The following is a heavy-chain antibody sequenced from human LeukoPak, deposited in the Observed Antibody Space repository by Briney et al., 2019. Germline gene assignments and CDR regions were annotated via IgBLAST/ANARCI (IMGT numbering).Heavy chain of an antibody. CDR2: IDWDDDK. Sequence: TLSLTCTVSGGSISSYYWSWIRQPPGKALEWLARIDWDDDKYYSTSLKTRLTVSKDTSKNQVVLTMTNMDPVDTATYYCARSWIQLWKGGNYDYWGQGTLVTVSS. CDR1: GGSISSYYW. D-gene: IGHD5-18*01. CDR3: ARSWIQLWKGGNYDY. V-gene: IGHV2-70*11. J-gene: IGHJ4*02.